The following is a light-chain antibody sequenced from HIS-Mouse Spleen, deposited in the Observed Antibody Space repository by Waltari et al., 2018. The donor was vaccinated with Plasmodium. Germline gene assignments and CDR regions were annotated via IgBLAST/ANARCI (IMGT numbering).Light chain of an antibody. J-gene: IGLJ2*01. Sequence: QSALTQPPSASGSPGQSITISCPGTSSDVGGYNLVPWYQQHPGKAPKPMIYEGSKRPSGVPNRFSGSKSGNTASPTVSGLQAEDEADYYCCSYAGSSNLVFGGGTKLTVL. CDR2: EGS. CDR3: CSYAGSSNLV. CDR1: SSDVGGYNL. V-gene: IGLV2-23*01.